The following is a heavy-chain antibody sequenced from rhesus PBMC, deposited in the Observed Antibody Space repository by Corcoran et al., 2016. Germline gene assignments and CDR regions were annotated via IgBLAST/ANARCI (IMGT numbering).Heavy chain of an antibody. CDR3: ARKGFDY. V-gene: IGHV1S2*01. J-gene: IGHJ4*01. CDR1: GYTFTDYY. Sequence: QVQLVQSGAEVKKPGSSVKVSCKASGYTFTDYYMHWVRQAPRQGLEWKGWINPYNGKTKYAQKCHGRVTMTRDKSTSTAYMGLSSLRSEDTAVYYCARKGFDYWGQGVLVTVSS. CDR2: INPYNGKT.